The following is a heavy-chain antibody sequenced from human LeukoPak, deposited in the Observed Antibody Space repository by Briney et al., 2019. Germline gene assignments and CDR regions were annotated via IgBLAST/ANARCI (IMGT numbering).Heavy chain of an antibody. J-gene: IGHJ5*02. CDR2: ISSDGSNK. Sequence: GRSLRLSCAASGFTFSSHGMHWVRQAPGKGLEWVALISSDGSNKYYADSVKGRFTISRDNSKNTLYLQMNSLRAEDTAVYYCAKWKVYYDSSGYSWGQGTLVTVSS. CDR1: GFTFSSHG. D-gene: IGHD3-22*01. V-gene: IGHV3-30*18. CDR3: AKWKVYYDSSGYS.